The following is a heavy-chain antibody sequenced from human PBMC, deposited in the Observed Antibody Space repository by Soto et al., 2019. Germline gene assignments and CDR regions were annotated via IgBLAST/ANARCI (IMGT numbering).Heavy chain of an antibody. CDR2: TYYRSKWYN. V-gene: IGHV6-1*01. Sequence: PSQTPSLTWAISGDSVSSNSAAWNWIRQAPSRGLEWLGRTYYRSKWYNDYAVSVKSRITITPDTSKNQFSLQLNSVTPEDTAVYYCARAPPYNSGWPFDYWGQGTLVTVSS. CDR3: ARAPPYNSGWPFDY. D-gene: IGHD6-19*01. J-gene: IGHJ4*02. CDR1: GDSVSSNSAA.